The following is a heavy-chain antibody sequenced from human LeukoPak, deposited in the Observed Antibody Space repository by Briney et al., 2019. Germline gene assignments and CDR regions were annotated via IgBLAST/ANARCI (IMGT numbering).Heavy chain of an antibody. CDR1: GGTFSSYA. CDR3: ARVWLYYGDSKNWFDP. V-gene: IGHV1-69*13. D-gene: IGHD3-10*01. Sequence: SVKVSCKASGGTFSSYAISWVRQAPGQGLEWMGGIIPIFGTANYAQKFQGRVTITADESTSTAYMELSSLRSEDTAVYYCARVWLYYGDSKNWFDPWGQGTLVTVSS. CDR2: IIPIFGTA. J-gene: IGHJ5*02.